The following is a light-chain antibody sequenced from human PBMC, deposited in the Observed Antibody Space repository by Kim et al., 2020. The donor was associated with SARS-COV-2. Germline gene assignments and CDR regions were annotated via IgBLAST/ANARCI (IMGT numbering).Light chain of an antibody. V-gene: IGKV3-20*01. CDR2: GTS. CDR1: QSVGSSY. J-gene: IGKJ1*01. Sequence: SPGERATLSCRASQSVGSSYLAWYQQKPGQAPRLLIYGTSSRATGIPDRFSGSGSGTDFTLTISSLEPEDFAVYYSQQYGSSPWTFGQGTKVEIK. CDR3: QQYGSSPWT.